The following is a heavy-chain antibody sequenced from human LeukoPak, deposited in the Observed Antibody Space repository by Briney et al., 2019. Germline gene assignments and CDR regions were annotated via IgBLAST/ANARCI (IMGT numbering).Heavy chain of an antibody. CDR2: ISGSGGST. CDR1: RFTFSSYA. Sequence: PGGSLRLSCAASRFTFSSYAMSWVRQAPGKGLEWVSAISGSGGSTHYADSVKGRFTISRDNSKNTLYLQMNSLRAEDTAVYYCAKDAHYDFWSGYQNWFDPWGQGTLVTVSS. V-gene: IGHV3-23*01. D-gene: IGHD3-3*01. CDR3: AKDAHYDFWSGYQNWFDP. J-gene: IGHJ5*02.